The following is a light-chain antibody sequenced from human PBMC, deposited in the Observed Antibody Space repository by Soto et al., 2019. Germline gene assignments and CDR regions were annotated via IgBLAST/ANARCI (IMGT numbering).Light chain of an antibody. Sequence: AIQMTQSPSSLSASVGDRVTITCRASQAIGNDLTWYQQKPGKAPNLLIFAASSLQSGVPSRFSGSGAGTDFTLTISSLQPEDFATYYCLQYYNYPLTFGHGTKLEIK. J-gene: IGKJ2*01. V-gene: IGKV1-6*01. CDR2: AAS. CDR3: LQYYNYPLT. CDR1: QAIGND.